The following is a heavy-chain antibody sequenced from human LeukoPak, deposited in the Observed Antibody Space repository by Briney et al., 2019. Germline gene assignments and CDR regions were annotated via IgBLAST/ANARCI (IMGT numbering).Heavy chain of an antibody. CDR1: GFTFSSYW. D-gene: IGHD1-26*01. J-gene: IGHJ3*01. CDR3: VREASGVSSSAFDV. V-gene: IGHV3-7*01. CDR2: IKQDGSEK. Sequence: PGGSLRLSCAASGFTFSSYWMSWVRQAPGKGLEWVANIKQDGSEKYYVDSVKGRFTISRDNAKNTLYMQMNSLRVDDTAVYYCVREASGVSSSAFDVWGQGTMVTVSS.